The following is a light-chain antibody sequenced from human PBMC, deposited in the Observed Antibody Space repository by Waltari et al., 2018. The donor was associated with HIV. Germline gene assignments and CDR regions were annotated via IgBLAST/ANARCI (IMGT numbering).Light chain of an antibody. Sequence: SFELTQPPSVSVSPGQTATITCSGVKLGSNDAFWYQQRPGQSPVLIIYQNTKRPSGIPERFSGSSFGKTATLTISGTQPMDEADYYCQAWDTTTVIFGGGTRLTVL. CDR3: QAWDTTTVI. V-gene: IGLV3-1*01. CDR1: KLGSND. J-gene: IGLJ2*01. CDR2: QNT.